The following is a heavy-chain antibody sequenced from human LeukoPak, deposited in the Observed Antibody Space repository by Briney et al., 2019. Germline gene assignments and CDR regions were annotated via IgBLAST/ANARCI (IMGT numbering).Heavy chain of an antibody. CDR3: ARGFIDQYAFDI. CDR1: GGTFSSCA. J-gene: IGHJ3*02. D-gene: IGHD3-16*02. CDR2: IIPIFGTA. Sequence: ASVKVSCKASGGTFSSCAISWVRQAPGQGLERMGRIIPIFGTANYAQKFQGRVTITADKSTSTAYMELSSLRSEDTAVYYCARGFIDQYAFDIWGQRTMVTVSS. V-gene: IGHV1-69*06.